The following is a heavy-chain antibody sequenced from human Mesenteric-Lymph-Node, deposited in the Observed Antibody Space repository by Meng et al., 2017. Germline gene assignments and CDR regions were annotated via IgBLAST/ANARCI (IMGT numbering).Heavy chain of an antibody. CDR1: GGSISSSSYY. CDR2: IYYSGST. J-gene: IGHJ4*02. CDR3: ARIAVAGTFDY. D-gene: IGHD6-19*01. V-gene: IGHV4-39*01. Sequence: QLQLQESGPGLVKTSETLSFTCTVSGGSISSSSYYWGWIRQPPGKGLEWIGSIYYSGSTYYNPSLKSRVTISVDTSKNQFSLKLSSVTAADTAVYYCARIAVAGTFDYWGQGTLVTVSS.